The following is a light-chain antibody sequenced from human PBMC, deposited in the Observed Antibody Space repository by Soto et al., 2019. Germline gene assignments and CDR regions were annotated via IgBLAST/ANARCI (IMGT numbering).Light chain of an antibody. CDR1: QTVSSN. Sequence: ELGLLRPPARQSVAAEAGATLSCRASQTVSSNLAWYQQKPGQAPRLLIYDASNRATAIPDRFSGSGSGTEFTLTISRLQPEDFAVYSCQQYSSWPRTFGQGTKVDI. J-gene: IGKJ1*01. CDR3: QQYSSWPRT. V-gene: IGKV3-15*01. CDR2: DAS.